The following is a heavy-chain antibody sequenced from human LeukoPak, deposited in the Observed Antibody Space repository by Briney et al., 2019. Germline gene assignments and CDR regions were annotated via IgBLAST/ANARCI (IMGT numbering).Heavy chain of an antibody. D-gene: IGHD6-19*01. CDR3: AKLSGGGGDFDY. V-gene: IGHV5-51*01. Sequence: LGESLKISCKGSGYSFTSYCIGCVRQVHGKGLEWMGISYPGNSDSRYRPSFQGQVTISDDKSISTAYLQWSSLKASDTAMYYCAKLSGGGGDFDYWGQGTLVTVSS. CDR2: SYPGNSDS. J-gene: IGHJ4*02. CDR1: GYSFTSYC.